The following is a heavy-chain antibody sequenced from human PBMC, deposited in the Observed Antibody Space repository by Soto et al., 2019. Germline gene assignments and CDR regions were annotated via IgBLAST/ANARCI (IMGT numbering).Heavy chain of an antibody. CDR3: ARMGGHYYGSGSYYNTNWFDP. J-gene: IGHJ5*02. CDR1: GYSFTSYW. CDR2: IDPSDSYT. V-gene: IGHV5-10-1*01. Sequence: GESLKISCKGSGYSFTSYWISWVRKMPGKGLEWMGRIDPSDSYTNYSPSFQGHVTISADKSISTAYLQWSSLKASDTAMYYCARMGGHYYGSGSYYNTNWFDPWGQGTLVTVSS. D-gene: IGHD3-10*01.